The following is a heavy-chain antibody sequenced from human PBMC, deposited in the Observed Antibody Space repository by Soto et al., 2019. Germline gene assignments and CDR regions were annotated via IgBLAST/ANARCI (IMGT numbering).Heavy chain of an antibody. CDR2: AYYRSKWYN. CDR3: ARSDRRGGSCSFCHP. J-gene: IGHJ5*02. Sequence: PSQTLSLTCAISGDSVSSNRAAWNWIRQSPSGNLGWLGRAYYRSKWYNAYALAVETRITINPDTSKNQFSLQLNSVTPEDTAVYYCARSDRRGGSCSFCHPWGEGTLVTVS. CDR1: GDSVSSNRAA. V-gene: IGHV6-1*01. D-gene: IGHD2-15*01.